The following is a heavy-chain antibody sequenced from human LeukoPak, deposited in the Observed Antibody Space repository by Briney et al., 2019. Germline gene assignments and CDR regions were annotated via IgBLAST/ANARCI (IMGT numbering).Heavy chain of an antibody. Sequence: GGSLRLSCAASGFTFSGSAMHWVRQASGKGLEWVSAISGSGGSTYYADSVKGRFTISRDNSKNTLYLQMNSLRAEDTAVYYCAKVGAYGGYYFDYWGQGTLVTVSS. CDR3: AKVGAYGGYYFDY. V-gene: IGHV3-23*01. D-gene: IGHD2-21*01. CDR1: GFTFSGSA. J-gene: IGHJ4*02. CDR2: ISGSGGST.